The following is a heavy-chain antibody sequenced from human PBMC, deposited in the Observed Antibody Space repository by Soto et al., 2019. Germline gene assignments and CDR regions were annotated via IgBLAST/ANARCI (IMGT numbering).Heavy chain of an antibody. CDR3: AREVGATARAFDF. V-gene: IGHV4-38-2*02. J-gene: IGHJ4*02. CDR1: GYSISSGYF. CDR2: IHHRGST. D-gene: IGHD1-26*01. Sequence: SETLSLTCAVSGYSISSGYFWGWIRQPPGKGLEWIGSIHHRGSTYYNPSLKSRVTISVDTSKNQFSLKLRSVTAADPAVYFCAREVGATARAFDFWGQGTLVTVSS.